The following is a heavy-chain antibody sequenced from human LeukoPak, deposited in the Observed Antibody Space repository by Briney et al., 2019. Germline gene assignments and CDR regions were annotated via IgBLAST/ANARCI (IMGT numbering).Heavy chain of an antibody. CDR3: AREGIAVADTYYYYYMDA. D-gene: IGHD6-19*01. CDR2: MYIGGRT. CDR1: GTSIRSGSYY. Sequence: SQTLSLTCTVTGTSIRSGSYYWNWIRQAAGKGLEWIGRMYIGGRTTYNPSLKSRVTISLETTENQFSLRLRSVTAADTAVYYCAREGIAVADTYYYYYMDAWGKGTWVTVSS. J-gene: IGHJ6*03. V-gene: IGHV4-61*02.